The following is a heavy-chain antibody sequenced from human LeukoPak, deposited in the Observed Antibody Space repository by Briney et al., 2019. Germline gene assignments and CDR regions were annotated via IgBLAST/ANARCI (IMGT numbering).Heavy chain of an antibody. Sequence: GGSLRLSCAASGFTFSSYGMHWVRQAPGKGLEWVAFIRYDGSNKYYADSVKGRFTISRDNSKNTLYLQMNSLRAEDTAVYYCAKDGIAVAVDYYYYYMDVWGKGTTVTVSS. CDR1: GFTFSSYG. D-gene: IGHD6-19*01. J-gene: IGHJ6*03. CDR3: AKDGIAVAVDYYYYYMDV. V-gene: IGHV3-30*02. CDR2: IRYDGSNK.